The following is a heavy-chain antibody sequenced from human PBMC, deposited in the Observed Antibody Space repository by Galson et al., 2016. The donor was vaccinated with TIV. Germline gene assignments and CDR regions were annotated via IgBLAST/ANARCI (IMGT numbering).Heavy chain of an antibody. V-gene: IGHV1-69*13. D-gene: IGHD3-10*01. Sequence: SVKVSCKASGGIFSGYAINWVRQAPGQGLEWMGRIIPIFGTTKYAQKFQGRVTITADESTDTAYVELNSLTSEDTAVYYWARATNYYDNWFDPWGQGTLVTVSS. J-gene: IGHJ5*02. CDR2: IIPIFGTT. CDR1: GGIFSGYA. CDR3: ARATNYYDNWFDP.